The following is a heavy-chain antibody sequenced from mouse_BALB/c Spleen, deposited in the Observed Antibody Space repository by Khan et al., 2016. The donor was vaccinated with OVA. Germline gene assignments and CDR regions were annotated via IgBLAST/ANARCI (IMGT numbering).Heavy chain of an antibody. CDR1: GYTFTSYW. Sequence: DLVKPGASVKLSCKASGYTFTSYWINWIKQRPGQGLEWIGRIAPGSGSTYYNEMFKGKATLTVDTSSSTAYIQLSSLSSEDSAVFFCARENFYMSSCYAMDYWGQGTSVTVSS. V-gene: IGHV1S41*01. CDR3: ARENFYMSSCYAMDY. CDR2: IAPGSGST. J-gene: IGHJ4*01. D-gene: IGHD1-1*01.